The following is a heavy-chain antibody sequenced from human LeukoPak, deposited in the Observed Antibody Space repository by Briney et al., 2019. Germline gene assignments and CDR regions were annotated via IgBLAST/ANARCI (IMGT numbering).Heavy chain of an antibody. J-gene: IGHJ6*02. Sequence: PGRSLRLSCAASGFTFSSYGMHWVRQAPGKGLEWVAVISYDGSNKYYADSVKGRFTISRDNSKNTLYLQMYSLRAEDTAVYYCAKGYSYEHCYGMDVWGQGTTVTVSS. CDR1: GFTFSSYG. D-gene: IGHD5-18*01. CDR2: ISYDGSNK. CDR3: AKGYSYEHCYGMDV. V-gene: IGHV3-30*18.